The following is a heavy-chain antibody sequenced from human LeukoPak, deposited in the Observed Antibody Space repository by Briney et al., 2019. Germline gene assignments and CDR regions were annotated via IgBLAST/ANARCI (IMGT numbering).Heavy chain of an antibody. CDR1: AFTFSSYA. CDR2: ISGSGGST. J-gene: IGHJ4*02. Sequence: GGSLRLSCAASAFTFSSYAMSWVRQAPGKGLEWVSAISGSGGSTYYADSVKGRFTISRDNSKNTLYLQMNSLRAEDTAVYYCAKSHLSMGVYFDYWGQGTLVTVSS. V-gene: IGHV3-23*01. D-gene: IGHD2/OR15-2a*01. CDR3: AKSHLSMGVYFDY.